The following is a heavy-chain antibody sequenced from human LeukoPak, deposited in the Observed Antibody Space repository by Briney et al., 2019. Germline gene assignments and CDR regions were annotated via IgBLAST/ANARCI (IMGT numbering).Heavy chain of an antibody. J-gene: IGHJ6*02. V-gene: IGHV3-9*01. CDR1: GFTFDDYA. Sequence: PGGSLRLSCAASGFTFDDYAMHWVRQAPGKGLEWVSGISWNSGSIGYADSVKGRFTISRDNAKSSLYLQMNSLRAEDTALYYCAKGAIYDYYGMDVWGQGTTVTVSS. CDR3: AKGAIYDYYGMDV. D-gene: IGHD4/OR15-4a*01. CDR2: ISWNSGSI.